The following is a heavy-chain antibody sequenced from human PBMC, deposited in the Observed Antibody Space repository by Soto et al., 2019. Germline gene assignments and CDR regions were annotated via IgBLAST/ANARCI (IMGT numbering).Heavy chain of an antibody. J-gene: IGHJ4*02. CDR2: IYYSGST. Sequence: SETLSLTCTVSGGSISSGDYYWSWIRQPPGKGLEWIGYIYYSGSTYYNPSLKSRVTISVDTSKNQFSLKLSSVTAADTAVYYCARETYYDFWSGFDYWGQGTLVTVSS. CDR3: ARETYYDFWSGFDY. D-gene: IGHD3-3*01. CDR1: GGSISSGDYY. V-gene: IGHV4-30-4*01.